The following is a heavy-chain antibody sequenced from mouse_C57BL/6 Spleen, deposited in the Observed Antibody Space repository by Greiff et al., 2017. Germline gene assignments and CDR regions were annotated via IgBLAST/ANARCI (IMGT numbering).Heavy chain of an antibody. CDR1: GYTFTSYW. Sequence: QVQLQQPGAELVKPGASVKMSCKASGYTFTSYWITWVKQRPGQGLEWIGDIYPGSGSTNYNEKFKSKATVTVDTSSSTAYMQLSSLTSEDAAVYYCARWLLQVPCDYWGQGTTLTVSS. D-gene: IGHD2-3*01. J-gene: IGHJ2*01. V-gene: IGHV1-55*01. CDR2: IYPGSGST. CDR3: ARWLLQVPCDY.